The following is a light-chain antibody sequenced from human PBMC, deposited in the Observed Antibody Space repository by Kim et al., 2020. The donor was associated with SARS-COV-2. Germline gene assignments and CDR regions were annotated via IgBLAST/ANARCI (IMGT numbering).Light chain of an antibody. CDR1: KLGDKY. J-gene: IGLJ2*01. Sequence: SYELTQTPSVSVSPGQTASIICSGDKLGDKYASWYQQKPGQSPVVVIYQGKNRPSGIPERFSGSSSGNTATLTISETQAMDEDDYYCQAWDSKTVVFGGG. V-gene: IGLV3-1*01. CDR3: QAWDSKTVV. CDR2: QGK.